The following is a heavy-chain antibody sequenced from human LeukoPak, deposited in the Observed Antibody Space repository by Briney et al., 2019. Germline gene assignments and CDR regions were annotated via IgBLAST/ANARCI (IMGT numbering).Heavy chain of an antibody. CDR1: GGSFSGYY. CDR2: INHSGST. CDR3: ARGPVSSSWYPRGWFDP. D-gene: IGHD6-13*01. Sequence: SETLSLTCAVYGGSFSGYYWSWVRQPPGKGLEWIGEINHSGSTNYNPSLKSRVTISVDTSKNQFSLKLSSVTAADTAVYYCARGPVSSSWYPRGWFDPWGQGTLVTVSS. J-gene: IGHJ5*02. V-gene: IGHV4-34*01.